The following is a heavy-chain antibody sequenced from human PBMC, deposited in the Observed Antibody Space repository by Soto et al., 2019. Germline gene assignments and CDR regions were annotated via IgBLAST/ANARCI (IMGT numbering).Heavy chain of an antibody. CDR1: GGSFSGYY. J-gene: IGHJ4*02. D-gene: IGHD6-6*01. V-gene: IGHV4-34*01. Sequence: SETLSLTCAVYGGSFSGYYWSWIRQPPGKGLEWIGEINHSGSTNYNPSLKSRVTISVDTSKNQFSLKLSSVTAADTAVYYCARDSGMDSSSSYYFDYWGQGTLVTVSS. CDR2: INHSGST. CDR3: ARDSGMDSSSSYYFDY.